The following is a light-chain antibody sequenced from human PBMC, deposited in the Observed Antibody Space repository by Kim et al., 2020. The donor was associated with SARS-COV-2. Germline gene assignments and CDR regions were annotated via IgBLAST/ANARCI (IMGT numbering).Light chain of an antibody. J-gene: IGLJ3*02. V-gene: IGLV2-11*01. CDR3: SSYADSSSLL. Sequence: GHSVTISSTRTSSDDGVYNYVSCYQLHPGKPPKLLFYAVTERPSGVPVRFSGSKSGNTAFLTISGLQAEDEADYYCSSYADSSSLLFGGGTQLTVL. CDR2: AVT. CDR1: SSDDGVYNY.